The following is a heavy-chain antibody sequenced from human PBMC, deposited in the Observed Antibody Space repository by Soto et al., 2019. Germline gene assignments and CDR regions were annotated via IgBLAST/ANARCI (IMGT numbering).Heavy chain of an antibody. CDR3: ANGRAVAGTYYHYVMDV. J-gene: IGHJ6*02. Sequence: SETLSLTCTVSGGSISSSSYYWGWIRQPPGKGLEWIGSIYYSGSTYYNPSLKSRVTISVDTSKNQFSLKLSSVTAADTAVYYCANGRAVAGTYYHYVMDVWGQGTTVIVSS. CDR1: GGSISSSSYY. V-gene: IGHV4-39*01. D-gene: IGHD6-19*01. CDR2: IYYSGST.